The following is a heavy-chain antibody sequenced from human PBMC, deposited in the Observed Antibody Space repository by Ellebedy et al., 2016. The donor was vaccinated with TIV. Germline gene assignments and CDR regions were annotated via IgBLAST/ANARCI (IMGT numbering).Heavy chain of an antibody. Sequence: AASVKVSCKASGYTFTSYAMHWVRQAPGQRLEWMGWINAGNGNTKYSQKFQGRVTITADKSTSTAYMELSSLRSEDTAVYYCARDPNSYWYFDLWGRGTLVTVSS. CDR2: INAGNGNT. V-gene: IGHV1-3*01. CDR1: GYTFTSYA. CDR3: ARDPNSYWYFDL. D-gene: IGHD2/OR15-2a*01. J-gene: IGHJ2*01.